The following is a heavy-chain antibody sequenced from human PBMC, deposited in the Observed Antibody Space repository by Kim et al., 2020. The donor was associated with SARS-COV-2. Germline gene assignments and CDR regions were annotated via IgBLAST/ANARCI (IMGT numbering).Heavy chain of an antibody. V-gene: IGHV1-18*01. J-gene: IGHJ5*02. CDR1: GYTFTSYG. D-gene: IGHD3-16*02. CDR2: ISAYNGNT. CDR3: ARDGLRDYIWGSYRYTGWFDP. Sequence: ASVKVSCKASGYTFTSYGISWVRQAPGQGLEWMGWISAYNGNTNYAQKLQGRVTMTTDTSTSTAYMELRSLRSDDTAVYYCARDGLRDYIWGSYRYTGWFDPWGQGTLVTVSS.